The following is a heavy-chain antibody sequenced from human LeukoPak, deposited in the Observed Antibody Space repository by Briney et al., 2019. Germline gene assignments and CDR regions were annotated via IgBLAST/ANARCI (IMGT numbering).Heavy chain of an antibody. CDR1: GYTFTNYG. V-gene: IGHV1-18*01. J-gene: IGHJ4*02. Sequence: ASVKVSCKASGYTFTNYGISWVRQAPGQGLEWMGWISAYNGDTNYAQKFQGRVTMTRDTSISTAYMELSRLRSDDTAVYYCARDMSSGWYYGSGIDYWGQGTLVTVSS. CDR3: ARDMSSGWYYGSGIDY. D-gene: IGHD6-19*01. CDR2: ISAYNGDT.